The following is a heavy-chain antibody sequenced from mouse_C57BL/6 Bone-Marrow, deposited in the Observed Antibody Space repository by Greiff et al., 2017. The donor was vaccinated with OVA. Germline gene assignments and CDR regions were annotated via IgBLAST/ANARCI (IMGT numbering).Heavy chain of an antibody. CDR2: ISSGGSYT. CDR3: ARFPLDYAMDY. V-gene: IGHV5-6*01. CDR1: GFTFSSYG. Sequence: EVMLVESGGDLVKPGGSLKLSCAASGFTFSSYGMSWVRQTPDKRLEWVATISSGGSYTYYPDSVKGRFTISRDNAKNTLYLQMSSLKSEDTAMYYCARFPLDYAMDYWGQGTSVTVSS. J-gene: IGHJ4*01. D-gene: IGHD3-1*01.